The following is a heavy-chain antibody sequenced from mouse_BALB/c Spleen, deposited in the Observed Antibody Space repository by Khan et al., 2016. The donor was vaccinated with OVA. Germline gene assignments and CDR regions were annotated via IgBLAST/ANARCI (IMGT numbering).Heavy chain of an antibody. D-gene: IGHD3-2*02. Sequence: QVQLQQPGPDLVKPGASVKMSCMASGYTFTDFLISWVKQRPGQGLEWIGEIYPGSGYTYYNEKFRGKAILTSDKSSNTAYMQLNSLTSEDSAVYFCAGAGYGGFAYWGQGALVTVSA. CDR1: GYTFTDFL. J-gene: IGHJ3*01. CDR2: IYPGSGYT. V-gene: IGHV1-77*01. CDR3: AGAGYGGFAY.